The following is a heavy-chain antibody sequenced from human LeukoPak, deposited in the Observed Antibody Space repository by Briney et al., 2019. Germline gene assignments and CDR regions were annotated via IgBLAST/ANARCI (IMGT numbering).Heavy chain of an antibody. CDR1: GGTFSSYA. CDR3: AYCGGDCYSDIWFDP. CDR2: IIPIFGTA. D-gene: IGHD2-21*02. J-gene: IGHJ5*02. Sequence: GSSVKVSCKASGGTFSSYAISWVRQAPGQGLEWMGGIIPIFGTANYAQKFQGRVTTTADESTSTAYMELSSLRSEDTAVYYCAYCGGDCYSDIWFDPWGQGTLVTVSS. V-gene: IGHV1-69*01.